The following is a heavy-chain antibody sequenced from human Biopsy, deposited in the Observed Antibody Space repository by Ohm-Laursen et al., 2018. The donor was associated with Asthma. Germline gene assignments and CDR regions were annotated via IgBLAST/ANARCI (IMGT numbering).Heavy chain of an antibody. J-gene: IGHJ5*02. CDR2: IDQSGYI. CDR3: ARAAITGIRGWFDP. Sequence: GTLSLTCTVYGGYLTGHYWNWIRQPPGKGLEWIGEIDQSGYINYNPSLKSRVTISADTSKNQFHLNLNSVTAADTAVYFCARAAITGIRGWFDPWGQGTQVTVSS. CDR1: GGYLTGHY. D-gene: IGHD1-20*01. V-gene: IGHV4-34*01.